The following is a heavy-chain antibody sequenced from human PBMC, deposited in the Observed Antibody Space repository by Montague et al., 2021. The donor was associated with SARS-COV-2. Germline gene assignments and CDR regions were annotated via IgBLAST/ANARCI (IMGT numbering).Heavy chain of an antibody. J-gene: IGHJ6*02. CDR2: ISSSGSTI. CDR3: ARGGTYYDFWNGYQNYYYGMDV. Sequence: SRRLSLSASGFTFSSYEMNWVRQAPGKGLEWVSYISSSGSTIYYADSVKGRFTISRDNAKNSLYLQMNSLRAEDTAVYYCARGGTYYDFWNGYQNYYYGMDVWGQGTTVTVSS. CDR1: GFTFSSYE. D-gene: IGHD3-3*01. V-gene: IGHV3-48*03.